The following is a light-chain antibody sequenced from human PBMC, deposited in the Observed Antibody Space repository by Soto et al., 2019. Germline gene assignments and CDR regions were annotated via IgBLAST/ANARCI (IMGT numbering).Light chain of an antibody. V-gene: IGKV1-9*01. Sequence: DIQLTQSPSFLSASVGDRVTITCRASQGIRSFLAWYQQKPGKAPNFLIYAASTLQSGVPSRFSGSGSGTEFTLTISSLQPEDFATYYCQQVKSYPLNFGGGTKVEMK. J-gene: IGKJ4*01. CDR1: QGIRSF. CDR3: QQVKSYPLN. CDR2: AAS.